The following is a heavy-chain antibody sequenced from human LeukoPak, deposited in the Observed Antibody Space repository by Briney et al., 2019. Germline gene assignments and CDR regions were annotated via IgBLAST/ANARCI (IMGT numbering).Heavy chain of an antibody. CDR3: ARGIPDYYGSGGGFGTDY. D-gene: IGHD3-10*01. Sequence: ASVKVSCKASGYTFTSYGISWVRQAPGQGLEWMGWISAYNGNTNYAQKLQGGVTMTTDTSTSTAYMELRSLRSDDTAVYYCARGIPDYYGSGGGFGTDYWGQGTLVTVSS. J-gene: IGHJ4*02. CDR1: GYTFTSYG. V-gene: IGHV1-18*01. CDR2: ISAYNGNT.